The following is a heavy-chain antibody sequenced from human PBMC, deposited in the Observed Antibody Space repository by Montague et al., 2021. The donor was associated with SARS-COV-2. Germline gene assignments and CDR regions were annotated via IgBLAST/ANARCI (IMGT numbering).Heavy chain of an antibody. V-gene: IGHV3-23*01. Sequence: SLRLSCAASGFTFNSYAMSWVRQAPGKGLEWVSGIGGSVDYTPYADSGRGRFTISRDNSKNTLFLQMDNLRGDDTPVYYCANHGGLLRTFDWSYWGQGTLVTVSS. CDR3: ANHGGLLRTFDWSY. D-gene: IGHD3-9*01. CDR1: GFTFNSYA. CDR2: IGGSVDYT. J-gene: IGHJ4*02.